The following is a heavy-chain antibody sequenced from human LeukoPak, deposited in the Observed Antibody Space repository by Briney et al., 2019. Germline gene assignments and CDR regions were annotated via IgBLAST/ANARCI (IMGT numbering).Heavy chain of an antibody. Sequence: SKTLSLTCTVPGGSISSYYGSWIRQPPGKGLEWIGYIYYSGNTNYNPSLKSRVTISVDTSKNQFSLKLSSVTAADTAVYYCAGYQHYFDYWGQGNLVTVSS. CDR3: AGYQHYFDY. D-gene: IGHD2-2*01. CDR2: IYYSGNT. CDR1: GGSISSYY. J-gene: IGHJ4*02. V-gene: IGHV4-59*08.